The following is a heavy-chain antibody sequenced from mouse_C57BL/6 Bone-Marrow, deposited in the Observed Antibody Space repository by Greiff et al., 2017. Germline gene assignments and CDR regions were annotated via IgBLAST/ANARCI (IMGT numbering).Heavy chain of an antibody. CDR2: INPGSGGT. J-gene: IGHJ3*01. Sequence: QVQLQQSGAELVRPGTSVKVSCKASGYAFTNYLIEWVKQRPGQGLEWIGVINPGSGGTNYTEKFKGKATLTADKSSSTAYMQLSSLTSEDSAVYFCARGSFAYWGQGTLVTVSA. CDR3: ARGSFAY. CDR1: GYAFTNYL. V-gene: IGHV1-54*01.